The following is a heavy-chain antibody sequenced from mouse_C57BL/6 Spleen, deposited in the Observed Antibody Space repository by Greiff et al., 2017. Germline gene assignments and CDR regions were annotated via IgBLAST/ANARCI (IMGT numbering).Heavy chain of an antibody. D-gene: IGHD2-3*01. V-gene: IGHV1-72*01. Sequence: VKLQQPGAELVKPGASVKLSCKASGYTFTSYWMHWVKQRPGRGLEWIGRIEPNSGGTKYNEKFKSKATLTGDKPSSTAYMQLSSLTSEDSAVYYCASDGYYVSWFSYWGQGTLVTVSA. CDR2: IEPNSGGT. CDR1: GYTFTSYW. J-gene: IGHJ3*01. CDR3: ASDGYYVSWFSY.